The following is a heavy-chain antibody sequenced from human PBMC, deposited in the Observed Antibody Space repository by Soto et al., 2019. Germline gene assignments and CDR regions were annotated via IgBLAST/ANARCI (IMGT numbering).Heavy chain of an antibody. CDR1: GGFINNYY. Sequence: SETLSLTCTVSGGFINNYYWSWIRQTPGKPLEWIAWIHSSGQTKYAPTLESRITLSVDTSKNQFSLRLRSVTAADTAVYYCARHYASGTYPLDSWGQGSLVTVSS. CDR2: IHSSGQT. D-gene: IGHD3-10*01. J-gene: IGHJ4*02. V-gene: IGHV4-59*01. CDR3: ARHYASGTYPLDS.